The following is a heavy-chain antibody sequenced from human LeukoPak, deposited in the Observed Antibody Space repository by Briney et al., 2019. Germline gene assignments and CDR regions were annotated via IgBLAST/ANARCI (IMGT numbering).Heavy chain of an antibody. CDR2: ISAYNGNT. CDR3: ARRTSDYGGNYYYFDY. V-gene: IGHV1-18*03. J-gene: IGHJ4*02. D-gene: IGHD4-23*01. CDR1: GYTFTSYG. Sequence: ASVKVSCKASGYTFTSYGISWVRQAPGQGLEWMGWISAYNGNTNYAQKLQGRVTMTTDTSTSTAYMELRSLRSDDMAVYYCARRTSDYGGNYYYFDYWGQGTLVTVSS.